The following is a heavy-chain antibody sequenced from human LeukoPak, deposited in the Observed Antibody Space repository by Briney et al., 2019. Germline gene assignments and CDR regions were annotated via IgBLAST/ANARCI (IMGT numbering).Heavy chain of an antibody. J-gene: IGHJ4*02. Sequence: SETLSLTCAVYGGSLSRHYWSCIRHPPGKGLEWLGEINHSGSTNYNPSLKSRLTISVDTSKNQFSLKMSSVTAADTAVYYCARRASVAATRVYWGQGTRVTVPS. V-gene: IGHV4-34*01. D-gene: IGHD2-15*01. CDR1: GGSLSRHY. CDR2: INHSGST. CDR3: ARRASVAATRVY.